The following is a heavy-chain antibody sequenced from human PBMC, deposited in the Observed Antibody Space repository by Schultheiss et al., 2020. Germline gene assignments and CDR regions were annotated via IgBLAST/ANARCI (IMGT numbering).Heavy chain of an antibody. V-gene: IGHV3-64*01. CDR3: ARGLGTTVTLPAKM. CDR1: GFTFSYYA. J-gene: IGHJ4*02. Sequence: GGSLRLSCSASGFTFSYYAMYWVRQAPGKGLECVSAITSNGGSTYYANSVKGRFTISRDNSKNTLYLQMGSLRTEDMAVYYCARGLGTTVTLPAKMWGQGTLVTVSS. D-gene: IGHD4-17*01. CDR2: ITSNGGST.